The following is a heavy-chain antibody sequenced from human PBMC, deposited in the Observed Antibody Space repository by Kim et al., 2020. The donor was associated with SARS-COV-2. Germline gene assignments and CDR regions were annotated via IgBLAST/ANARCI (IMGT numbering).Heavy chain of an antibody. CDR3: ARQASITMIVVVYNWFDP. V-gene: IGHV1-2*02. Sequence: ASVKVSCKASGYTFTGYYMRWVRQAPGQGLEWMGWINPNSGGTNYAQKFQGRVTMTRDTSISTAYMELSRLRSDDTAVYYCARQASITMIVVVYNWFDPWGEGTLVTVFS. J-gene: IGHJ5*02. CDR2: INPNSGGT. CDR1: GYTFTGYY. D-gene: IGHD3-22*01.